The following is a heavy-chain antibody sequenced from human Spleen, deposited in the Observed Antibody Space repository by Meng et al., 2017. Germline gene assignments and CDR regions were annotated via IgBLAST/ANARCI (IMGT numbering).Heavy chain of an antibody. CDR2: ISGSGAGT. D-gene: IGHD3-10*01. J-gene: IGHJ6*02. CDR1: GFTFSSYG. V-gene: IGHV3-23*01. CDR3: AKVTGPFYGSGSYYDMDV. Sequence: GESLKISCAASGFTFSSYGMTWVRQTPGKGLEWVSGISGSGAGTYSADSVKGRFTISRDNSKNTLYLQMNSLRVEDTALYYCAKVTGPFYGSGSYYDMDVWAQGTTVTVSS.